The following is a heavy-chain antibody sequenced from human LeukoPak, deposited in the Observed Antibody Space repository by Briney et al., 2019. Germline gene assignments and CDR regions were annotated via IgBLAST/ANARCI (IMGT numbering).Heavy chain of an antibody. D-gene: IGHD2-8*01. Sequence: GASVKVSCKASGYTFTGYYMHWVRQAPGQGLEWMGWINPNSGGTNYAQKFQGRVTMTRDTSISTAYMELSRLRSDDTAVYYCARLGLHRTNGVCYTGWGQGTLVTVSS. J-gene: IGHJ4*02. CDR1: GYTFTGYY. CDR3: ARLGLHRTNGVCYTG. CDR2: INPNSGGT. V-gene: IGHV1-2*02.